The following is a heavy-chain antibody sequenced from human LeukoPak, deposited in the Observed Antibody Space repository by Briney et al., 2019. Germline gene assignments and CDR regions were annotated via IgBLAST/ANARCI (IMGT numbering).Heavy chain of an antibody. J-gene: IGHJ3*02. D-gene: IGHD1-1*01. CDR3: ATGNDHACDI. CDR2: LNSDGSST. CDR1: GFTFSSYW. Sequence: PGGSLRLSCAASGFTFSSYWMHWVRQAPGKGLVWVSCLNSDGSSTRYADSVRGRFTISRDNAKNTLYLQMNSLRAEDTAVDYFATGNDHACDIWGQATMVSVS. V-gene: IGHV3-74*01.